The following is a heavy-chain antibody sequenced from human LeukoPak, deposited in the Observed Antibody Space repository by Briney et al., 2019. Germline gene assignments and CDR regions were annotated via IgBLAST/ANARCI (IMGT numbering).Heavy chain of an antibody. CDR1: GFTFTTYA. CDR2: ISDDGGTK. CDR3: VSVYNNGWYVDY. V-gene: IGHV3-30-3*01. Sequence: GGSLRLSCAASGFTFTTYAIHWVRQAPGKGLEWVAVISDDGGTKFYADSVRGRFTISRDNSKNILYLQMNSLGAEDTAVYYCVSVYNNGWYVDYWGQGTLVTVSS. D-gene: IGHD6-19*01. J-gene: IGHJ4*02.